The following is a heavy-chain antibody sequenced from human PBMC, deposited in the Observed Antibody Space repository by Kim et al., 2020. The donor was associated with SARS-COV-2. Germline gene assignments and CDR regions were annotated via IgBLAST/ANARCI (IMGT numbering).Heavy chain of an antibody. D-gene: IGHD3-16*01. V-gene: IGHV3-53*01. CDR3: ARGGSYYYYGMDV. Sequence: YADSVKGRFTISRDNSKNTLYLQMNSLGAEETAVYYCARGGSYYYYGMDVWGQGTTVTVSS. J-gene: IGHJ6*02.